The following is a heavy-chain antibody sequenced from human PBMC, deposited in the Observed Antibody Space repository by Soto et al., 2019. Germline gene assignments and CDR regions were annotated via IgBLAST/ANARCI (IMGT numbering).Heavy chain of an antibody. J-gene: IGHJ6*02. CDR3: AKDLDTAMAAYGMDV. CDR2: ISYDGSNK. CDR1: GFTFSSYG. V-gene: IGHV3-30*18. Sequence: QVQLVESGGGVVQPGRSLRLSCAASGFTFSSYGMHWVRQAPGKGLEWVAVISYDGSNKYYADSVKGRFTISRDNYKNTLYLQMNSLRVEDTAVYYCAKDLDTAMAAYGMDVWGQGTTVPVSS. D-gene: IGHD5-18*01.